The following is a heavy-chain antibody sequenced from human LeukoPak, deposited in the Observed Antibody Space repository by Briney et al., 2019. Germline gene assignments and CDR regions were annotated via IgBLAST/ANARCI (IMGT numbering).Heavy chain of an antibody. D-gene: IGHD3-9*01. CDR2: IYHSGTT. J-gene: IGHJ5*02. CDR3: ARLPTGYPNWFDP. Sequence: SETLSLTCAVSGGSIISSSYNWGWIRQPPGKGLEWVGTIYHSGTTYYNPSLKSRVTISVDTSKNQFFLKLSSVTAADTAVYYCARLPTGYPNWFDPWGQGSLVTVSS. CDR1: GGSIISSSYN. V-gene: IGHV4-39*01.